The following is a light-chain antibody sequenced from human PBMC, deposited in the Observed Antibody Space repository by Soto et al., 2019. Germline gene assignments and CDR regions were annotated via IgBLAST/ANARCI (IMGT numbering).Light chain of an antibody. CDR3: ATWDDRMNGYV. Sequence: QSVLTQTPSASATPGQRVTISCSGTNSNIGSNTIAWYQQLPGTAPKRLIHSNNQRPSGVPDRFSASKSGTSASLAISGLQYEDEADYYCATWDDRMNGYVFGTGTKVTVL. CDR1: NSNIGSNT. CDR2: SNN. J-gene: IGLJ1*01. V-gene: IGLV1-44*01.